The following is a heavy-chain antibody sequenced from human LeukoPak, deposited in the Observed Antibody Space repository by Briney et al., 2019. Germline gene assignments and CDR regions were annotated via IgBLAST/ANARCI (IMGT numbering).Heavy chain of an antibody. V-gene: IGHV3-30*02. Sequence: PGGSLRLSCAASGFTFNNYGMHWVRQAPGKGLDWVAFIRDDGSDKYYADSVKGRFTISRDNSKNTLYLQMNSLRAEDTAVYYCAGGNIAARKGAFDIWGQGTMVTVSS. J-gene: IGHJ3*02. CDR1: GFTFNNYG. CDR3: AGGNIAARKGAFDI. D-gene: IGHD6-6*01. CDR2: IRDDGSDK.